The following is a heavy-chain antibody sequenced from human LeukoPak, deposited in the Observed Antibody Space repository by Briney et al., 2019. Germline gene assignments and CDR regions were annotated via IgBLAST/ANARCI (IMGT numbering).Heavy chain of an antibody. J-gene: IGHJ3*02. CDR1: GFSFSTYA. V-gene: IGHV3-23*01. Sequence: GGTLRLSCEASGFSFSTYAMNWVRQAPGKGLEWVSVISVSGFSTYYADSVKGRFTISRDMSKSTLYLQMNSLRAEDTAIYYCAKNHDSNTYHTDDAFDIWGQGTMVTVSS. D-gene: IGHD2/OR15-2a*01. CDR3: AKNHDSNTYHTDDAFDI. CDR2: ISVSGFST.